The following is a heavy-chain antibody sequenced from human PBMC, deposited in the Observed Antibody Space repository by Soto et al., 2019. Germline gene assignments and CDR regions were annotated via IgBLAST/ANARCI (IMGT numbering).Heavy chain of an antibody. CDR2: INSDGSST. V-gene: IGHV3-74*01. CDR1: GFTFSSYW. D-gene: IGHD2-2*01. CDR3: ARGGGYCSSTSCYVGAFDI. J-gene: IGHJ3*02. Sequence: GGSLRLSCAASGFTFSSYWMHWVRQAPGKGLVWVSRINSDGSSTSYADSVKGRFTISRDNAKNTLYLQMNSLRAEDTAVYYCARGGGYCSSTSCYVGAFDIWGQGTMVTVSS.